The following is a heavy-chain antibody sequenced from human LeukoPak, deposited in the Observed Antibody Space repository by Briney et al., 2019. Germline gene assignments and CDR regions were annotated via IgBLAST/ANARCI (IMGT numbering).Heavy chain of an antibody. Sequence: PSETLSLTCTVSGGSISSYYWSWIRQPPGKGLEWIGYIYYSGSTNYNPSLKSRVTISVDTSKNQFSLKLSSVTAADTAVYYCARGFVDSSSGYAPTPFDYWGQGTLVTVSS. CDR1: GGSISSYY. V-gene: IGHV4-59*01. CDR3: ARGFVDSSSGYAPTPFDY. CDR2: IYYSGST. J-gene: IGHJ4*02. D-gene: IGHD6-6*01.